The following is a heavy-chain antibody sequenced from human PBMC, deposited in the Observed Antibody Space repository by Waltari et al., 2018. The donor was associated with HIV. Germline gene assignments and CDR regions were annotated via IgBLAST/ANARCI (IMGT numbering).Heavy chain of an antibody. CDR1: GGPVRSGSYY. CDR3: AGRYSSRLGEFSLYEKH. Sequence: VQLQESGQGLVRPSGTLSLPCTASGGPVRSGSYYGGWFRQPPGKGLEWIGYIKYSGSTTYNPSLNSRVTISVATSKNQFSLKLSSVTAADMAVYYCAGRYSSRLGEFSLYEKHWGQGTLVTVSS. J-gene: IGHJ1*01. D-gene: IGHD3-16*02. CDR2: IKYSGST. V-gene: IGHV4-61*01.